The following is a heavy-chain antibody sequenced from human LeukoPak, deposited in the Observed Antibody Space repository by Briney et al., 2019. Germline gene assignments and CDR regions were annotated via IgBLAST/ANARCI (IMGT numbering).Heavy chain of an antibody. CDR2: ISSSSSSI. J-gene: IGHJ3*02. CDR3: ARPKYCGGDCYHAFDI. D-gene: IGHD2-21*02. Sequence: GGSLRLSCAASGFAFSTYSMTWVRQAPRKGLEWVSYISSSSSSINYADSVKGRFTISRDNAKNSVYLQMNSLRDDDTAVYYCARPKYCGGDCYHAFDIWGQGTMVTVSS. CDR1: GFAFSTYS. V-gene: IGHV3-48*02.